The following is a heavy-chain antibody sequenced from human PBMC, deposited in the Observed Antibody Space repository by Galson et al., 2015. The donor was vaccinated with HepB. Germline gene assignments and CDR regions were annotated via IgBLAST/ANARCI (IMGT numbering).Heavy chain of an antibody. Sequence: SLRLSCAASGLPLNNAWMTWVRQAPGMGLEWVGRIKSKTDGETTDYAAPVKGRFTISRDDSKNRLYLQMNSLKTEDTAVYYCTTDVYYSTYWSWLDPWGQGTLVTVSS. CDR1: GLPLNNAW. CDR2: IKSKTDGETT. CDR3: TTDVYYSTYWSWLDP. V-gene: IGHV3-15*01. D-gene: IGHD2-8*02. J-gene: IGHJ5*02.